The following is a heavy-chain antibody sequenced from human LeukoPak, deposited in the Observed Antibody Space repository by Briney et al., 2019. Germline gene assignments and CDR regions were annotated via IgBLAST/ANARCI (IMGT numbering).Heavy chain of an antibody. V-gene: IGHV1-2*02. CDR1: GYTFTGYY. D-gene: IGHD3-22*01. Sequence: ASVKVSCKASGYTFTGYYMHWVRQAPGQGLEWMGWINPNSGGTNYAQKFQGRVTMTRDTSISTAYMELSRLRSDDTAVYYCARLAFWYYYDSSGYYPNWFDPWGQGTLVTVSS. CDR3: ARLAFWYYYDSSGYYPNWFDP. CDR2: INPNSGGT. J-gene: IGHJ5*02.